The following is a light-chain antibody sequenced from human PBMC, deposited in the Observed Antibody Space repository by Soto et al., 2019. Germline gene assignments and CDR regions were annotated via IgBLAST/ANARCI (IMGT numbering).Light chain of an antibody. V-gene: IGKV3-15*01. CDR2: GAS. CDR1: QSVCSN. CDR3: QQYNNWPPYT. Sequence: EIVMTQSPATLSMSPGERATLSCRASQSVCSNLAWYQQKPGQAPRLLIYGASTRATGIPARFSGSGSGTEFTLTISSLQSEDFAVYYCQQYNNWPPYTFGQGTKVDIK. J-gene: IGKJ2*01.